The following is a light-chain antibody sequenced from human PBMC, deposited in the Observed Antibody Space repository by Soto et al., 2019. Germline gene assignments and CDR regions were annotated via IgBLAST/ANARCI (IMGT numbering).Light chain of an antibody. J-gene: IGKJ1*01. CDR3: QQYGSSPQT. Sequence: EIVLTQSPGTLSLSPGERATLSCRASQSVSSSYLAWYQQKPGQSHRLLIYGASSRATGIQDRFSGSVSRTDFTLTISRLEPEDFAVYYCQQYGSSPQTFGQGTKVEIK. CDR1: QSVSSSY. V-gene: IGKV3-20*01. CDR2: GAS.